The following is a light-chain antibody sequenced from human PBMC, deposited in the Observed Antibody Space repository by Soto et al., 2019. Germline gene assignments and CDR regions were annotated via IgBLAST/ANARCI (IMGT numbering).Light chain of an antibody. CDR2: GAS. CDR1: QSVSSSF. V-gene: IGKV3-20*01. J-gene: IGKJ1*01. CDR3: HQYGSSRRT. Sequence: EIVLTQSPGTLSLSPGERATLSCRASQSVSSSFLAWYQQKPGQAPRLLIYGASSRATGIPDRFSGSGSGTDFTLTISRLEPEDFAVYYCHQYGSSRRTFGQGTQVAIK.